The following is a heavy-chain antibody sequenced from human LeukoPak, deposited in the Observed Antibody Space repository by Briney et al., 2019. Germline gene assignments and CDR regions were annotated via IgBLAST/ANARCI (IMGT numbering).Heavy chain of an antibody. J-gene: IGHJ4*02. CDR3: ARDQEGFDY. V-gene: IGHV1-46*01. CDR1: GFTLTNYD. Sequence: ASVKVSCKASGFTLTNYDINWVRQAPGQGLEWMGMIYPRDGSTSYAQNFQGRVTVTRDTSTTTVHMELRGLRSEDTAVYYCARDQEGFDYWGQGTVVTVSS. CDR2: IYPRDGST.